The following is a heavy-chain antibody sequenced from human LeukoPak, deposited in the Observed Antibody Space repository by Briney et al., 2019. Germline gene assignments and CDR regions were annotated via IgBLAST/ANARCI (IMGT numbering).Heavy chain of an antibody. D-gene: IGHD1-26*01. Sequence: GGSLRLSCAASGFTFSSYGMHWVRQAPGKGLEWVAFIRYDGSNKYYADSVKGRFTISRDNSKTTLYLQMTSLSDEDTAEYFGARSYSGSYRVWFDPWGQGTLVTVSS. CDR3: ARSYSGSYRVWFDP. J-gene: IGHJ5*02. CDR2: IRYDGSNK. V-gene: IGHV3-33*01. CDR1: GFTFSSYG.